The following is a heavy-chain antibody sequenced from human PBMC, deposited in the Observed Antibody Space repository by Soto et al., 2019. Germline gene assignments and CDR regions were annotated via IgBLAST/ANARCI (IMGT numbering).Heavy chain of an antibody. J-gene: IGHJ4*02. Sequence: EGSLRLSCAASGFTFSSYGMHWVRQAPGKGLEWVAVISYDGSNKYYADSVKGRFTISRDNSKNTLYLQMNSLRAEDTAVYYCAKDLSGDTDYRGQGTPVPVSS. V-gene: IGHV3-30*18. CDR3: AKDLSGDTDY. CDR2: ISYDGSNK. CDR1: GFTFSSYG. D-gene: IGHD1-26*01.